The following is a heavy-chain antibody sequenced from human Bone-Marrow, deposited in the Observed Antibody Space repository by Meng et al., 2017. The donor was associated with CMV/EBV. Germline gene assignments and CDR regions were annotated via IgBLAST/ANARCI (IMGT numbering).Heavy chain of an antibody. CDR1: GSSITNDNFS. CDR2: IYSSGST. V-gene: IGHV4-39*01. D-gene: IGHD2-2*01. CDR3: ASLADTYCSTSTCGWFDP. J-gene: IGHJ5*02. Sequence: SETLSLTCTVSGSSITNDNFSWGWIRQPPGKGLEWIGTIYSSGSTYYSPSLKSRVTISVDTSKTQFSLRLSSVTAADTAVYYCASLADTYCSTSTCGWFDPWGQGTLVTVSS.